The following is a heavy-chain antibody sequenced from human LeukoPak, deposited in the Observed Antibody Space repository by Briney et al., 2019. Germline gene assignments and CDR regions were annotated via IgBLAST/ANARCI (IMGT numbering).Heavy chain of an antibody. D-gene: IGHD3-10*01. CDR2: ISGGGDAT. V-gene: IGHV3-23*01. Sequence: GGSLRLSCAASDFSFITYAMSWVRQAPGKGLEWVSTISGGGDATYYADSVKGRFTISRDNSKNTLYLQMNSLRVEDTAVHYCARDSSMLRGPLVIYYFDFWGQGTLVTVSS. CDR1: DFSFITYA. J-gene: IGHJ4*02. CDR3: ARDSSMLRGPLVIYYFDF.